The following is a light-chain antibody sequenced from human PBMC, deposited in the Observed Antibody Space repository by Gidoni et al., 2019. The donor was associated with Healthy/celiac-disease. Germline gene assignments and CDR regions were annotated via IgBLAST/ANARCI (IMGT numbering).Light chain of an antibody. J-gene: IGKJ4*01. CDR2: GAS. Sequence: EIVMTQSPATLSVSPGERATLSCRASQSVNSNLACYQQKPGQPPRLLIYGASTRATGIPARFSGSGSGTEFTLTISSLQSEDFAVYYCQQYNNWPPLTFGGGTKVEIK. CDR1: QSVNSN. V-gene: IGKV3-15*01. CDR3: QQYNNWPPLT.